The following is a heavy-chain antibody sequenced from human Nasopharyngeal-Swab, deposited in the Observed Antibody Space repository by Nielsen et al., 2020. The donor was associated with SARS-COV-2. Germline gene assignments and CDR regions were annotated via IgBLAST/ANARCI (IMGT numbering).Heavy chain of an antibody. V-gene: IGHV3-21*01. Sequence: GGSLRLSCAASGFTFNNYNFNWVRQAPGKGLEWVSSISSSSSYIYYADSVKGRFTISRDNAKNSLYLQMNSLRAEDTAVYYCARDGGEEEGGREGVMDVWGQGTTGTVSS. J-gene: IGHJ6*02. D-gene: IGHD3-16*01. CDR1: GFTFNNYN. CDR3: ARDGGEEEGGREGVMDV. CDR2: ISSSSSYI.